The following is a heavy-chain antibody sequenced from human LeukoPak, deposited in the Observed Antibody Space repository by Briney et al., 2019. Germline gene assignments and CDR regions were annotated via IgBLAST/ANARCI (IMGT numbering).Heavy chain of an antibody. V-gene: IGHV1-18*01. CDR3: ARDLGDYYFDY. CDR1: GYTFTSYG. CDR2: ISAYNGNT. D-gene: IGHD2-21*01. Sequence: ASVKVSCKASGYTFTSYGISWVRQAPGQGLEWMGWISAYNGNTNYAQKFQGRVTITADESTSTAYMELSSLRSEDTAVYYCARDLGDYYFDYWGQGTLVTVSS. J-gene: IGHJ4*02.